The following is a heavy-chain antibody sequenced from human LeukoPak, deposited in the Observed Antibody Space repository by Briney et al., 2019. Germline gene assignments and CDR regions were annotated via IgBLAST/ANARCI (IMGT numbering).Heavy chain of an antibody. CDR1: GFTFSSFA. D-gene: IGHD2/OR15-2a*01. Sequence: GGSLRLSCAASGFTFSSFAMSWVRQAPGKGLEWVSGFSETNSGIYYADSVKGRFTISRDNSRNTLYLQMNSLGVEDTAIYFCAKVVQTGNSMFDYWGQGALVTVSS. CDR3: AKVVQTGNSMFDY. J-gene: IGHJ4*01. V-gene: IGHV3-23*01. CDR2: FSETNSGI.